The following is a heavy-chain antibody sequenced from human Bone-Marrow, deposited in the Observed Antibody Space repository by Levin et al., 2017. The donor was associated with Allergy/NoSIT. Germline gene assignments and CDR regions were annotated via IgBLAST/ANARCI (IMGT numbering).Heavy chain of an antibody. CDR3: TKGGCSSTSCLDY. J-gene: IGHJ4*02. CDR1: GFTFSRYW. Sequence: PGGSLRLSCAASGFTFSRYWMHWVRQAPGKGLVWVSHINSDGSSTNYADSVKGRFTISRDNAKNTLYLQMNSLRAEDTAVYYCTKGGCSSTSCLDYWGQGTLVTVSS. CDR2: INSDGSST. V-gene: IGHV3-74*01. D-gene: IGHD2-2*01.